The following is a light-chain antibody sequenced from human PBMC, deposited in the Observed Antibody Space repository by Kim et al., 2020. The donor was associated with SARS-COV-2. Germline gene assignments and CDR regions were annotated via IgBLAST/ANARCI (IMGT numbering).Light chain of an antibody. CDR2: SDS. J-gene: IGLJ3*02. V-gene: IGLV3-21*04. Sequence: VAPGKTARSTCGGNDIGSKSVHWYQQKPGQAPEVIIYSDSDRPSGIPERFSGSNSGNTATLTISRVEAGDEADYYCQVWDSSSDQFGGGTQLTVL. CDR3: QVWDSSSDQ. CDR1: DIGSKS.